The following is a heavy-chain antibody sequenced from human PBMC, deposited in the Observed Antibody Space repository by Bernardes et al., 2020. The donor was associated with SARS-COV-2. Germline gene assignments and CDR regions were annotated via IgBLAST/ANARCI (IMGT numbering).Heavy chain of an antibody. J-gene: IGHJ4*02. D-gene: IGHD6-13*01. Sequence: GESLKISCKGSGYSFTSYWIGWVRQMPGKGLEWMGIIYPGDSDTRYSPSFQGQVTISADKSISTAYLQWSSLKASDTAMYYCARLNGRSSSWRETYIDYWGQGTLVTVSS. CDR3: ARLNGRSSSWRETYIDY. V-gene: IGHV5-51*01. CDR1: GYSFTSYW. CDR2: IYPGDSDT.